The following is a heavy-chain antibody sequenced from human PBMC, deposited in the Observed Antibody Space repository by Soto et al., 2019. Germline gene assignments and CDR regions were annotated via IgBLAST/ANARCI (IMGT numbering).Heavy chain of an antibody. V-gene: IGHV4-39*01. Sequence: QLQLQESGPGLVKPSETLSLTCTVSGGSISSSSYYWGWIRQPPGKGLEWIGSIYYSGSTYYNPSIKGRVTISVDTSKNQFSLKLRSVTAADTAVYYCARNLVVVVTAKFDLWGRGTLVTVSS. CDR1: GGSISSSSYY. CDR3: ARNLVVVVTAKFDL. CDR2: IYYSGST. D-gene: IGHD2-21*02. J-gene: IGHJ2*01.